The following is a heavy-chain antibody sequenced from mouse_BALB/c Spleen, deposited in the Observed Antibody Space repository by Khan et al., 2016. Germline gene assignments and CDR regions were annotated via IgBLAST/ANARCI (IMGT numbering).Heavy chain of an antibody. Sequence: QVQLKESGPGLVAPSQSLSITCTVSGFSLTSYGVHWVRQPPGKGLEWLGVIWPGGTTNYNSPSLSSLSISTDNSTSQVFLKMNSLQTGDTAIDYCARDGACITTGLDYWGQGTSVTVSS. CDR3: ARDGACITTGLDY. V-gene: IGHV2-9*02. CDR1: GFSLTSYG. CDR2: IWPGGTT. J-gene: IGHJ4*01. D-gene: IGHD1-1*01.